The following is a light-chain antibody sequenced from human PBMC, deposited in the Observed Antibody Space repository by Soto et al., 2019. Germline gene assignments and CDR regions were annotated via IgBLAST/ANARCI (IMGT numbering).Light chain of an antibody. CDR1: SGSIASNY. V-gene: IGLV6-57*04. Sequence: NFMLTQPHSVSESPGKTVTISCTRSSGSIASNYVQWYQQRPGSAPTTVIYEDNQRPSGVPDRFSGSIDSSSNSASLTISGLKTDDEADDYCQSYDSSNRDVVFGGGTKLTVL. CDR3: QSYDSSNRDVV. CDR2: EDN. J-gene: IGLJ2*01.